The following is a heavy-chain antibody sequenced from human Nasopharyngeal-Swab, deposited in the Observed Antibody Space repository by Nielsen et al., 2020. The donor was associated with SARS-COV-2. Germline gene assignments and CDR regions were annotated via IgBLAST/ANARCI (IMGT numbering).Heavy chain of an antibody. D-gene: IGHD6-19*01. J-gene: IGHJ4*02. CDR1: GFVFSNVW. V-gene: IGHV3-15*01. CDR3: TTLHRTGWF. CDR2: IKRKADGGTV. Sequence: GESLKISCAASGFVFSNVWMSWVRQAPGKGLEWVGRIKRKADGGTVEYATAVRGRFSISRDDSRNTLFLQMNRLKTEDTAVYYCTTLHRTGWFWGQETLVTVSS.